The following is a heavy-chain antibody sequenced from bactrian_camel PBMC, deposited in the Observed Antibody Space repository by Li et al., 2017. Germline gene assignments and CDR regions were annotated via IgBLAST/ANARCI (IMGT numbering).Heavy chain of an antibody. CDR1: GFTFENYA. CDR3: VRGPMSDDDQY. CDR2: INNGGGSP. J-gene: IGHJ4*01. V-gene: IGHV3S36*01. D-gene: IGHD4*01. Sequence: DVQLVESGGALVQPGESLRLSCDASGFTFENYAMSWVRQAPGKEREGVARINNGGGSPYYVNSARGRFTISRDNAKNTVYLQMNSLKYEDTAVYYCVRGPMSDDDQYWGQGTQVTVS.